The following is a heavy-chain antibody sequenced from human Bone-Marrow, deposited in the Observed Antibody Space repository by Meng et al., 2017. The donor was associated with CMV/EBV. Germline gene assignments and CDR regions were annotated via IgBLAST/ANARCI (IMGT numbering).Heavy chain of an antibody. J-gene: IGHJ4*02. D-gene: IGHD3-22*01. Sequence: GESLKISCAASGFTFSTYNMNWVRQAPGKGREWVSSMSSSSSHVNYADSVKGRFTISRDNAKNSLYLQMNSLRAEDTAVYYCARKSVVVGLRYWGQGTLVTVSS. CDR1: GFTFSTYN. CDR3: ARKSVVVGLRY. V-gene: IGHV3-21*01. CDR2: MSSSSSHV.